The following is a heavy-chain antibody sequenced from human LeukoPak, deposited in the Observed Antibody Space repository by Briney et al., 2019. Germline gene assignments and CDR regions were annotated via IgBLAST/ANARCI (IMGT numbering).Heavy chain of an antibody. V-gene: IGHV4-39*07. D-gene: IGHD6-13*01. Sequence: SEALSLTCSVSGGSISGSDLSWGWIRQLPGKGLEWIGNIHSSGNSFCNPSLKSRVTTSVDTSKNQFSLKLSSVTAADTAVYYCARTCIAAAGSNWSDPWGQGTLVTVSS. CDR3: ARTCIAAAGSNWSDP. J-gene: IGHJ5*02. CDR1: GGSISGSDLS. CDR2: IHSSGNS.